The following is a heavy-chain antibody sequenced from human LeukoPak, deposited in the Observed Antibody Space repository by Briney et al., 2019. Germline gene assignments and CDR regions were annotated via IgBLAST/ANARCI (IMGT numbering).Heavy chain of an antibody. CDR3: ASGPIPSFRFDP. V-gene: IGHV4-4*07. CDR1: GGSVTNYC. J-gene: IGHJ5*02. CDR2: IYTSGST. Sequence: KPSETLSLTCTVSGGSVTNYCWSWIRQPAGKGLEWIGRIYTSGSTNYNLSLKSRVTMSVDTSKNQFSLKLSSVTAADTAVYYCASGPIPSFRFDPWGQGTLVTVSS.